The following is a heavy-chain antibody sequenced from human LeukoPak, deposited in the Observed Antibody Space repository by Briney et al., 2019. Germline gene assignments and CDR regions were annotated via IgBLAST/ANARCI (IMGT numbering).Heavy chain of an antibody. CDR2: IRYDGSEK. CDR1: GFTFSSYG. D-gene: IGHD3-3*01. CDR3: AIDRTIFGVIITP. Sequence: GGSLRLSCAASGFTFSSYGMHWVRQAPGKGLEWVAFIRYDGSEKYYADSVKGRFTISRDNSKNTLYLQMSSLRAEDTAVYYCAIDRTIFGVIITPWGQGTLVTVSS. J-gene: IGHJ4*02. V-gene: IGHV3-30*02.